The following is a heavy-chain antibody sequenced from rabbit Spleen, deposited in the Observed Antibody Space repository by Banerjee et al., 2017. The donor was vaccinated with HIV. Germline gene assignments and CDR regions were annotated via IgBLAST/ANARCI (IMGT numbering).Heavy chain of an antibody. D-gene: IGHD6-1*01. V-gene: IGHV1S40*01. CDR3: AREKSGDYGYDL. CDR1: GFSLSHSDW. J-gene: IGHJ3*01. Sequence: QSLEESGGDLVKPGASLTLTCTASGFSLSHSDWIYWVRQAPGKGLEWIGYIDPIFGTTHYASWAKGRFTISKTSSTTVTLQMTSLTAADTATYFCAREKSGDYGYDLWGQGTLVTVS. CDR2: IDPIFGTT.